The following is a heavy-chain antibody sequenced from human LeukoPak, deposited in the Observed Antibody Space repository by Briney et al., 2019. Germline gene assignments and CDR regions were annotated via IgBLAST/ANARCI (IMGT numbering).Heavy chain of an antibody. D-gene: IGHD3-22*01. CDR3: ASRPTPGTMIVA. V-gene: IGHV3-23*01. CDR2: IGGSGGST. Sequence: GGSLRLSCAASGSTFSSYAMSWVRQAPGKGLEWVSAIGGSGGSTYYADSVKGRFTISRDNSKNTLYLQMNSLRAEDTAVYYCASRPTPGTMIVAWGQGTLVTVSS. J-gene: IGHJ5*02. CDR1: GSTFSSYA.